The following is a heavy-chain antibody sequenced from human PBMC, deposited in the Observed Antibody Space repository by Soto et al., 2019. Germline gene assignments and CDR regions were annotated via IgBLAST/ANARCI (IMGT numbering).Heavy chain of an antibody. Sequence: EVQLVESGGGLVKPGGSLRLSCAASGFTFSNAWMNWVRQAPGKGLEWVGRIKSKTDGGTTDYAAPVKGRFTISRDDSKNTLYLQMNSLKTEDTAVYYCTTDKYGAYDYFDYWGQGTLVTVSS. V-gene: IGHV3-15*07. D-gene: IGHD4-17*01. CDR2: IKSKTDGGTT. CDR1: GFTFSNAW. CDR3: TTDKYGAYDYFDY. J-gene: IGHJ4*02.